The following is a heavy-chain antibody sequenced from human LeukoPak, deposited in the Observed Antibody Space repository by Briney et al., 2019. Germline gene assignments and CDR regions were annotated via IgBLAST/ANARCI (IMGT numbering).Heavy chain of an antibody. CDR1: GGSIANSNYY. Sequence: SETLSLTCTVSGGSIANSNYYWGWIRQPPGKGLEWIGSIYYSGSTYYNPSLKSRVTISVDTSKNQFSLKLSSVTAADTAVYYCARVDGSSSWYKYNWFDPWGQGTLVTVSS. CDR2: IYYSGST. CDR3: ARVDGSSSWYKYNWFDP. V-gene: IGHV4-39*07. D-gene: IGHD6-13*01. J-gene: IGHJ5*02.